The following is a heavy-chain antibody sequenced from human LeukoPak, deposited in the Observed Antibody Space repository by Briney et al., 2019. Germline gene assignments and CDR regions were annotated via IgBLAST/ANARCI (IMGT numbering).Heavy chain of an antibody. D-gene: IGHD5-24*01. J-gene: IGHJ4*02. CDR3: AKDDAWLQYNY. CDR2: ISDDGSNK. V-gene: IGHV3-30*04. CDR1: GFTFSSYA. Sequence: GGSLRLFCAASGFTFSSYAMNWVRQAPGKGLEWVAVISDDGSNKYDADSVKGRFTISRDNSKNTLYLQMNSLRVEDTAVFYCAKDDAWLQYNYWGQGTLVTVSS.